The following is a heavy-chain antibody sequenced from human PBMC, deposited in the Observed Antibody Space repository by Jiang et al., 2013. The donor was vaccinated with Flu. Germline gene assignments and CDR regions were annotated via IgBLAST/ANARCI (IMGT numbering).Heavy chain of an antibody. CDR2: TYYRSKWYT. Sequence: QTLSLTCVISGDSVSSNSVAWNWTQAVPIEGPRVAGRTYYRSKWYTDYAVSVKGRISINADISKNQFSLQLNSVSPDDTAVYYCVRDAGSGLEYLDLWGRGTLVTVSS. V-gene: IGHV6-1*01. D-gene: IGHD6-25*01. J-gene: IGHJ2*01. CDR1: GDSVSSNSVA. CDR3: VRDAGSGLEYLDL.